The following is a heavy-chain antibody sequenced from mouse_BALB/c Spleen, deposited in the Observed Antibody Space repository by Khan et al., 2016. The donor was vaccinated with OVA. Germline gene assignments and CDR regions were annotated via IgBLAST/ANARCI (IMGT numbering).Heavy chain of an antibody. CDR3: AISNYYGGSLYAMDY. Sequence: DLVKPGASVKLSCKASGYTFTSYWIYWIKQRPGEGLEWIGRLGPGSGSTYYNEMFKDKATLTVDTSSSTSYIQLSSLSSADSAVYFCAISNYYGGSLYAMDYWGQGTSVTVSS. CDR1: GYTFTSYW. J-gene: IGHJ4*01. CDR2: LGPGSGST. D-gene: IGHD1-1*01. V-gene: IGHV1S41*01.